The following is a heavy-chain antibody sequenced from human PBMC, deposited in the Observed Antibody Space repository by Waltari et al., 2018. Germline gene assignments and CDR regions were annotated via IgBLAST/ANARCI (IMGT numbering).Heavy chain of an antibody. CDR3: ATESWRRGDDAFDI. CDR1: GYPFTAYY. Sequence: ELQLVQSGAEVKKPGATVTISCKVSGYPFTAYYIHLVQPAPGKGLDWMGLVYPEDGETIYAEKFQGRVTITADTSTDTAYMELSSLRSEDTAVYYCATESWRRGDDAFDIWGQGTMVTVSS. D-gene: IGHD3-10*01. J-gene: IGHJ3*02. V-gene: IGHV1-69-2*01. CDR2: VYPEDGET.